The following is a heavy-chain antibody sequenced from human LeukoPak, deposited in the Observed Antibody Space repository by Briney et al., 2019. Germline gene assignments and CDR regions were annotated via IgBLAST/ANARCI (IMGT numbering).Heavy chain of an antibody. V-gene: IGHV4-59*08. CDR2: IYYSGST. CDR3: ARQEVAIRGGQIDY. Sequence: SETLSLTCTVSGGSISSYYWSWIRQPPGKGLEWVGYIYYSGSTNYNPSLKSRVTISVDTSKNQFSLKLSSVTAADTAVYYCARQEVAIRGGQIDYWGQGTLVTVSS. J-gene: IGHJ4*02. CDR1: GGSISSYY. D-gene: IGHD2-15*01.